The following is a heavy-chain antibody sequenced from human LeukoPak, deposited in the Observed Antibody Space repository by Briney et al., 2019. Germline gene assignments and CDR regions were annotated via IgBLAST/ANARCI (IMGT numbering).Heavy chain of an antibody. CDR3: ATDLLAVAGAKNDY. J-gene: IGHJ4*02. Sequence: ASVKVSCKVSGYTLTELSMHWVRQAPGKGLEWMGGFDPEDGETIYAQKFQGRVTMTEDTSTDTAYMELSSLRSEDTAVYYCATDLLAVAGAKNDYWGQGTLVTVSS. V-gene: IGHV1-24*01. D-gene: IGHD6-19*01. CDR1: GYTLTELS. CDR2: FDPEDGET.